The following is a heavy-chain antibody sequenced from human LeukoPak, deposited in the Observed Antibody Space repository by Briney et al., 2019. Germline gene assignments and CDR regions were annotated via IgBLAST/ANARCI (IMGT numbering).Heavy chain of an antibody. J-gene: IGHJ4*02. V-gene: IGHV3-7*01. CDR2: IKAEGSEK. Sequence: PGGSLRLSCAASSGFTFSRFWMNWVRQAPGKGLEWVANIKAEGSEKNYVDSVKGRFTISRDNAKKSLYLQMSSLRPDDTAVYYCVSGHYNDYKGQGTLVTVSS. CDR3: VSGHYNDY. CDR1: GFTFSRFW.